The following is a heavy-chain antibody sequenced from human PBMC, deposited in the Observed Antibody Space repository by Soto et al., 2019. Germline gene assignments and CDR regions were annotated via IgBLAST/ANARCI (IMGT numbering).Heavy chain of an antibody. CDR3: ARASGGWYGYYYYYGMDV. V-gene: IGHV4-34*01. CDR2: INHSGST. D-gene: IGHD6-19*01. Sequence: SETLSLTCAVYGGSFSGYYWSWIRQPPGKGLEWIGEINHSGSTNYNPSLKSRVTISVDTSKNQFSLKLSSVTAADTAVYYCARASGGWYGYYYYYGMDVWGQGTTVTVSS. J-gene: IGHJ6*02. CDR1: GGSFSGYY.